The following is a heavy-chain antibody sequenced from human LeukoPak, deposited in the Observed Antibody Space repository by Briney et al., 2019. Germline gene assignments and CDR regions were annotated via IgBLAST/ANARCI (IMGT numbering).Heavy chain of an antibody. D-gene: IGHD3-22*01. CDR1: GLTVSSNY. CDR2: ISGDGGST. V-gene: IGHV3-43*02. J-gene: IGHJ3*02. CDR3: ANLDDSSGLYAFDI. Sequence: GGSLRLSCAASGLTVSSNYMSWVRQAPGKGLEWVSLISGDGGSTYYADSVKGRFTISRDNSKNSLYLQMNSLRTEDTALYYCANLDDSSGLYAFDIWGQGTIVTVSS.